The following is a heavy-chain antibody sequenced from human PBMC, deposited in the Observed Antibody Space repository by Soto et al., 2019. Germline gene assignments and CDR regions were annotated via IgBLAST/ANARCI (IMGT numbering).Heavy chain of an antibody. V-gene: IGHV3-66*01. CDR1: GFIVSDTY. Sequence: EVQLVESGGGLVQPGGSLRLSCTASGFIVSDTYVNWVRQAPGTGLEWVSVISNRGDTHYADSVRGRFSLSRDISDNTLHLQMNKLRVEDTAVYYCAREPRYCRGGSCSITGDAYDIWGQGTMVTVSS. J-gene: IGHJ3*02. CDR3: AREPRYCRGGSCSITGDAYDI. D-gene: IGHD2-15*01. CDR2: ISNRGDT.